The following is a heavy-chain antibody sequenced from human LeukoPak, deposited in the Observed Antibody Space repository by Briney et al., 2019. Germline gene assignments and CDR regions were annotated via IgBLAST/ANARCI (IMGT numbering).Heavy chain of an antibody. CDR2: IYHSGST. Sequence: SPTQSLTYPVSAGSISSGGYSWTWIRQPPGKGLQWIGYIYHSGSTYYNTSPKSPATISVDRSKNQFSLKLSSVTAADTAVYYCARESGYSGYDYFDYWGQGTLVTVSS. CDR3: ARESGYSGYDYFDY. J-gene: IGHJ4*02. CDR1: AGSISSGGYS. D-gene: IGHD5-12*01. V-gene: IGHV4-30-2*01.